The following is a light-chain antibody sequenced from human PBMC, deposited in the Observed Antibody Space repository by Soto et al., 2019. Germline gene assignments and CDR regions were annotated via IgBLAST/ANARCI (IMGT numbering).Light chain of an antibody. CDR2: EVN. J-gene: IGLJ1*01. CDR3: CSFSLSGPFPWV. CDR1: SGDIGNYNL. Sequence: QSALTQPASVSGSPGQSITISYTGTSGDIGNYNLVSWYQQHPGKAPKLMIYEVNKRPSGLSNRFSGSKSGNTASLTISGLQTEDEADYYCCSFSLSGPFPWVFGTGTKLTVL. V-gene: IGLV2-23*02.